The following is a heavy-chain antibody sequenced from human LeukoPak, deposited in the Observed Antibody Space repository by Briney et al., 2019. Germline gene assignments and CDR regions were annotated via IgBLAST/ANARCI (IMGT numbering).Heavy chain of an antibody. V-gene: IGHV3-30*02. D-gene: IGHD2-2*02. CDR2: IRYDGSNK. CDR1: GFTFDDYG. CDR3: AKDPYCSSTSCYTGSFAFDI. Sequence: GGSLRLSCVGSGFTFDDYGMHWVRQAPGKGLEWVAFIRYDGSNKYYADSVKGRFTISRDNSKNTLYLQMNSLRAEDTAVYYCAKDPYCSSTSCYTGSFAFDIWGQGTMVTVSS. J-gene: IGHJ3*02.